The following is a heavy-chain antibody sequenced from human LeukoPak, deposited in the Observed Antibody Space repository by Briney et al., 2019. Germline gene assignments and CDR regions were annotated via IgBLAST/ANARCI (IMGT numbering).Heavy chain of an antibody. CDR2: INSDGSST. D-gene: IGHD3-10*01. V-gene: IGHV3-74*01. Sequence: GGSLRLSCAASGFTFSSYWMHWVRQAPGKGLVWVSRINSDGSSTSYADSVKGRFTISRDNAKNSLYLQMNSLRAEDTALYYCVKDIADGSGSYYLSAEYFQHWGQGTLVTVSS. CDR3: VKDIADGSGSYYLSAEYFQH. J-gene: IGHJ1*01. CDR1: GFTFSSYW.